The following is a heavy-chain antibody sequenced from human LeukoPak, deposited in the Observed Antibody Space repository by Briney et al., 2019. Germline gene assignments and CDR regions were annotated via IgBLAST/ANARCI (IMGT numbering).Heavy chain of an antibody. V-gene: IGHV1-69*05. CDR1: GGTFSSYA. J-gene: IGHJ4*02. CDR3: ARSRRGDAADY. D-gene: IGHD6-6*01. Sequence: GASVKVSCKASGGTFSSYAISWVRQAPGQGLEWMGGIIPIFGTANYAQKFHGRVTITTDESTSTAYMELSSLRSEDTAVYYCARSRRGDAADYWGQGTLVTVSS. CDR2: IIPIFGTA.